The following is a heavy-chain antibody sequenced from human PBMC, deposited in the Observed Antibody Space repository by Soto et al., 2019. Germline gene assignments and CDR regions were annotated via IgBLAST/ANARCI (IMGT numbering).Heavy chain of an antibody. CDR2: IYTSGST. J-gene: IGHJ6*02. CDR3: ARDKYSYGIMGYYYYGMDV. V-gene: IGHV4-4*07. CDR1: GGSISSYY. Sequence: SETLSLTYTVSGGSISSYYRLSIRQPARKGMEWIGRIYTSGSTNYTPAIKSRFTMSVDTSKNQFSLKLSSVTAADTAVYYCARDKYSYGIMGYYYYGMDVWGQGTTVTVSS. D-gene: IGHD5-18*01.